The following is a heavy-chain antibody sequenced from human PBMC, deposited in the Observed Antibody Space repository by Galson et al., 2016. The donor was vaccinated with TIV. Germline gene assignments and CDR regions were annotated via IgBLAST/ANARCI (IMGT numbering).Heavy chain of an antibody. D-gene: IGHD6-13*01. V-gene: IGHV3-48*03. CDR1: GFTFSNYE. CDR3: AGGSYRSSWTSIYSYYGMDV. CDR2: ISSGGSTI. Sequence: SLRLSCAASGFTFSNYEMNWVRQAPGKGLEWLSHISSGGSTIYNADSVKGRFTISRDNGKKSLYLQMNSLRAEDTAVYYCAGGSYRSSWTSIYSYYGMDVWGQGTTVTVSS. J-gene: IGHJ6*02.